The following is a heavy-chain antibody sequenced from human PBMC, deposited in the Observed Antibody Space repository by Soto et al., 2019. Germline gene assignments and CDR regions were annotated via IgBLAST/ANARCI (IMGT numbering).Heavy chain of an antibody. J-gene: IGHJ3*02. CDR1: GDSMSRGAYS. V-gene: IGHV4-30-2*01. CDR2: IRQSGSV. D-gene: IGHD2-8*01. Sequence: QVQLQESGSRLVEPSQTLSLTCTVSGDSMSRGAYSWSWVRQTAGKGLEWLAYIRQSGSVYYNPSLKSRATISVDKSKSQFSLKMHSVTAADAAVYFCARDAYGDFDALDIWGQGILVTVSS. CDR3: ARDAYGDFDALDI.